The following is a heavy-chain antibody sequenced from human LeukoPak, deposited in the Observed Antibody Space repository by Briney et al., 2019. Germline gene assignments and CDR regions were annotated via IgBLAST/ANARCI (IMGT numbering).Heavy chain of an antibody. V-gene: IGHV3-30-3*01. CDR2: ISYDGSNK. D-gene: IGHD1-26*01. J-gene: IGHJ3*02. CDR3: ACGRWKLLLGGPDGAFDI. Sequence: GGSLRLFCAASGFTFSSYAMHWVRQAPGKGLEWVAVISYDGSNKYYADSVKGRFTISRDNSKNTLYLQMNSLRAEDTAVYYCACGRWKLLLGGPDGAFDIWGQGTMVTVSS. CDR1: GFTFSSYA.